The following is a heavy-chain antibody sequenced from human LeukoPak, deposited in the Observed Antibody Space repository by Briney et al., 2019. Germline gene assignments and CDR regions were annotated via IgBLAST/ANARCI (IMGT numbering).Heavy chain of an antibody. Sequence: GGSLRLSCAASGFTFSSYGMHWVRQAPGKGLEWVAFIRYDGSNKYYADSVKGRFTISRDNSKNTLYLQMYSLRAEDTAVYYCAKDQSRWYYYYYYMDVWGKGTTVTVSS. D-gene: IGHD4-23*01. V-gene: IGHV3-30*02. CDR2: IRYDGSNK. J-gene: IGHJ6*03. CDR3: AKDQSRWYYYYYYMDV. CDR1: GFTFSSYG.